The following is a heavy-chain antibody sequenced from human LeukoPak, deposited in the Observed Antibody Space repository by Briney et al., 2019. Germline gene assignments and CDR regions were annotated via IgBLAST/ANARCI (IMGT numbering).Heavy chain of an antibody. CDR2: ISGSGGST. CDR1: GIHFSSHA. CDR3: AKDGDLDAFDI. V-gene: IGHV3-23*01. D-gene: IGHD2-21*01. J-gene: IGHJ3*02. Sequence: GSLKPSFAASGIHFSSHALSRVRPAPRKGPEWVSAISGSGGSTYYADSVKGRFTISRDNSKNTLYLQMNSLRAEDTAVYYCAKDGDLDAFDIWGQGTMVTVSS.